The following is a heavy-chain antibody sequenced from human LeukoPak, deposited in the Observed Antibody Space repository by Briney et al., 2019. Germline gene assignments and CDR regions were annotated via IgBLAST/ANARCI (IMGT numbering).Heavy chain of an antibody. D-gene: IGHD5-18*01. CDR3: ALGYSYGFDY. V-gene: IGHV4-59*01. Sequence: SETLSLTCTVSGGSISSYYWIWIRQPPGKGLEWIGDIYYSGRTNYNPSLKGRVTISVDTSKNPFSLKLSSVTAADTAVSSCALGYSYGFDYWGQGNLVTVSS. CDR1: GGSISSYY. J-gene: IGHJ4*02. CDR2: IYYSGRT.